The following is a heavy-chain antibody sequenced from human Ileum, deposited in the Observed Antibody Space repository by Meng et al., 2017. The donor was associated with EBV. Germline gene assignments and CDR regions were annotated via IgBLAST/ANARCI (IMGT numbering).Heavy chain of an antibody. CDR2: IYHSGST. CDR1: GGSISSSNW. D-gene: IGHD6-19*01. V-gene: IGHV4-4*02. Sequence: QVTWQEPVPDLVKPSGPLSLTVAISGGSISSSNWWSWVRQPPGKGLEWIGEIYHSGSTNYNPSLKSRVTISVDKSKNQFSLNLSSVTAADTAVYYCARVGQWLPIDYWGQGTLVTVSS. J-gene: IGHJ4*02. CDR3: ARVGQWLPIDY.